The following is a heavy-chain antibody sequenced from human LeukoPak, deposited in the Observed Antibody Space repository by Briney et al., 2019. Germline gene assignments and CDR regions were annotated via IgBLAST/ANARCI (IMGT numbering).Heavy chain of an antibody. V-gene: IGHV1-8*01. CDR3: AKDRASSSWYYFDY. D-gene: IGHD6-13*01. CDR2: VNPNSGYT. Sequence: GASVKVSCKASGYTFLSYDISWVRQAPGQGLEWMGWVNPNSGYTGYAQKFQGRISVTRDTSLDTAYMELSSLRSEDTAVYYCAKDRASSSWYYFDYWGQGTLVTVSS. J-gene: IGHJ4*02. CDR1: GYTFLSYD.